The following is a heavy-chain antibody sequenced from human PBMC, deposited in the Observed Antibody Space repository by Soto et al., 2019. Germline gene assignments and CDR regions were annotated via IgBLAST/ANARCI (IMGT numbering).Heavy chain of an antibody. CDR2: MYYNGNI. D-gene: IGHD3-16*01. V-gene: IGHV4-59*01. Sequence: SETLSLTCNVSGCSISNYYWTWVRQSPEKGLEWIGYMYYNGNINYNPSLKSRVTISIDTSKNQFSLTLKSVTAAGTAVYYCASGGNWFDPWGQGALVTVSS. CDR3: ASGGNWFDP. J-gene: IGHJ5*02. CDR1: GCSISNYY.